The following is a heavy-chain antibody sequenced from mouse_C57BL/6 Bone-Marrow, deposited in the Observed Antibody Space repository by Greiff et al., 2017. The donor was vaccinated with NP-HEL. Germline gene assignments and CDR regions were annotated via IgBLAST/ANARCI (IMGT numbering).Heavy chain of an antibody. CDR1: GYTFTDYY. CDR3: ARATYYDYDGAMDF. CDR2: INPNNGGN. J-gene: IGHJ4*01. D-gene: IGHD2-4*01. Sequence: EVQLQQSGPELVKPGASVKISCKASGYTFTDYYMNWVKQSHGKSLEGIGDINPNNGGNSYNQKVKGKATLTVDKSSSTAYMELRSLTSEDSAGYYCARATYYDYDGAMDFWGQGTSVTVSS. V-gene: IGHV1-26*01.